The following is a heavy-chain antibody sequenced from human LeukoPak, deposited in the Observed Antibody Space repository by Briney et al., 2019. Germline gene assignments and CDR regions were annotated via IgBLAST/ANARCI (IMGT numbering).Heavy chain of an antibody. D-gene: IGHD5-18*01. CDR1: GYTFTSYG. CDR2: ISAYNGNT. Sequence: ASVKVSCKASGYTFTSYGISWARQAPGQGLEWMGWISAYNGNTNYAQKLQGRVTMTTDTSTSTAYMELRSLRSDDTAVYYCAREGVGVQQLWLGPDYWGQGTLVTVSS. J-gene: IGHJ4*02. V-gene: IGHV1-18*01. CDR3: AREGVGVQQLWLGPDY.